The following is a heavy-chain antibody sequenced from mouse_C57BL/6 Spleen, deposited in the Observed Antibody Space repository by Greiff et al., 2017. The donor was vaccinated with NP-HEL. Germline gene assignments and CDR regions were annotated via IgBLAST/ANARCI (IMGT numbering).Heavy chain of an antibody. J-gene: IGHJ4*01. CDR3: ARPSYYDYDRYAMDY. CDR2: ISSGGSYT. V-gene: IGHV5-6*01. Sequence: EVKLVESGGDLVKPGGSLKLSCAASGFTFSSYGMSWVRQTPDKRLEWVATISSGGSYTYYPDSVKGRFTISRDNAKNTLYLQMSSLKSEDTAMYYCARPSYYDYDRYAMDYWGQGTSVTVSS. D-gene: IGHD2-4*01. CDR1: GFTFSSYG.